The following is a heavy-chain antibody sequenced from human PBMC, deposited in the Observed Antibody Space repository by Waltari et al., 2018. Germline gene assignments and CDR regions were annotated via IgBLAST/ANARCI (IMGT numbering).Heavy chain of an antibody. CDR3: GRSYDFWSGYPVEF. V-gene: IGHV4-59*01. J-gene: IGHJ4*02. D-gene: IGHD3-3*01. Sequence: QVQLQESGPGLVKPSETLSLTCDVSGDSITNYYWNWIRQPPGKELEGIGYIAYNGKTSASPSRKSRVTISVDTSKTRFSRRLTAVTAADTAVYYCGRSYDFWSGYPVEFWGPGSLVTVSS. CDR1: GDSITNYY. CDR2: IAYNGKT.